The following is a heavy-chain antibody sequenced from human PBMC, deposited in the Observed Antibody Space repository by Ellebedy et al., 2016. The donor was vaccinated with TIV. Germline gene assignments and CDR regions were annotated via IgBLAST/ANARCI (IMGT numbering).Heavy chain of an antibody. D-gene: IGHD6-19*01. Sequence: PGGSLRLSCAVSGFTFSNYAMHWVRQAPGKGLEWVAVISYDGKGDFYADSVKGRFTISRDNSENRLYLQMSSLRVDDTAVYYCLSDFVKAVPGLEWDYWGQGTLVTVSS. J-gene: IGHJ4*02. CDR2: ISYDGKGD. CDR1: GFTFSNYA. V-gene: IGHV3-30*04. CDR3: LSDFVKAVPGLEWDY.